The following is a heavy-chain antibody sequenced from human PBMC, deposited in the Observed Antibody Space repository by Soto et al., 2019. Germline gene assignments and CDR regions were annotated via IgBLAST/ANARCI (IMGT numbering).Heavy chain of an antibody. CDR1: GYTFTGYY. V-gene: IGHV1-2*02. D-gene: IGHD1-1*01. J-gene: IGHJ4*02. CDR3: ARYNWNDGGVDY. Sequence: ASVKVSCKASGYTFTGYYMHWVRQAPGQGLEWMGWINPNSGGTNYAQKFQGRVTMTRDTSISTAYMELSRLRSDDTAVYYCARYNWNDGGVDYWGQGTLVTVSS. CDR2: INPNSGGT.